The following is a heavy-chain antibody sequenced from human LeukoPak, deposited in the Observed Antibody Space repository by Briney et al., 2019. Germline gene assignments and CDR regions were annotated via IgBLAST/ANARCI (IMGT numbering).Heavy chain of an antibody. CDR1: GYTFTGYY. J-gene: IGHJ6*02. V-gene: IGHV1-2*02. Sequence: ASVKVSCKASGYTFTGYYMHWVRQAPGQGLEWMGWINPNSGGTNYAQKLQGRVTMTRDTSISTAYMELSRLRSDDTAVYYCARDSSTSYYYYGMDVWGQGTTVTVSS. CDR3: ARDSSTSYYYYGMDV. CDR2: INPNSGGT. D-gene: IGHD2-2*01.